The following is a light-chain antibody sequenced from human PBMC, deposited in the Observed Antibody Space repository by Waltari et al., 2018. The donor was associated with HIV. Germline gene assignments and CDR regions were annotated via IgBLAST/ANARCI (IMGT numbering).Light chain of an antibody. CDR1: SSDVGSYNL. V-gene: IGLV2-23*02. CDR2: EVS. CDR3: CSYAGSNTHV. J-gene: IGLJ1*01. Sequence: QSALTQPASVSGSPGQSITISCTGTSSDVGSYNLVSWYQQHPGKAPKLMIHEVSKRPSGVSNRFSASKSANTASLTISGLQAEDEADYYCCSYAGSNTHVFGTGTKVTVL.